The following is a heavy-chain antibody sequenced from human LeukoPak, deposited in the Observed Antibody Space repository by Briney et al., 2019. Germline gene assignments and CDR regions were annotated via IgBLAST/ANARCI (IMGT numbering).Heavy chain of an antibody. CDR1: GGTFSSYA. J-gene: IGHJ5*02. V-gene: IGHV1-69*13. Sequence: GASVKVSCKASGGTFSSYAISWVRQAPGQGLEWMGGIIPIFGTANYAQKFQGRVTITADESTSTAYMELSSLRSEDTAVYYCARDHHWYYYGSGSYSFDPLGPTTHLPASENWFDPWGQGTLVTVSS. D-gene: IGHD3-10*01. CDR2: IIPIFGTA. CDR3: ARDHHWYYYGSGSYSFDPLGPTTHLPASENWFDP.